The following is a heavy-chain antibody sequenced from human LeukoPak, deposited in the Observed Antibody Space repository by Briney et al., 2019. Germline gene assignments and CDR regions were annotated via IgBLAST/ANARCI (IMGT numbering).Heavy chain of an antibody. D-gene: IGHD3-16*02. CDR2: IYYNGST. CDR3: ARGEITFGGVIVREGYFDY. Sequence: SETLSLTCTVSGGSISSYYWSWIRQPPGKGLEWIGYIYYNGSTNYNPSLKSRVTISVDTSKNQFSLKLSSVTAADTAVYYCARGEITFGGVIVREGYFDYWGQGTLVTVSA. CDR1: GGSISSYY. J-gene: IGHJ4*02. V-gene: IGHV4-59*01.